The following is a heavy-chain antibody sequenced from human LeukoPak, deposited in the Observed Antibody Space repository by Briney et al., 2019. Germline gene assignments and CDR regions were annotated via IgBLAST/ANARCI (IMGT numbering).Heavy chain of an antibody. CDR1: GFTFGDYA. V-gene: IGHV3-49*04. CDR2: IRSKAYGGTT. Sequence: GGSLRLSCTASGFTFGDYAMSWVRQAPGKGLEWVGFIRSKAYGGTTEYAASVKGRFTFSRDDSKSIAYLQMNSLKTEDTAVYYCTRLTGTTVKRFDYWGQGTLVTVSS. J-gene: IGHJ4*02. D-gene: IGHD4-17*01. CDR3: TRLTGTTVKRFDY.